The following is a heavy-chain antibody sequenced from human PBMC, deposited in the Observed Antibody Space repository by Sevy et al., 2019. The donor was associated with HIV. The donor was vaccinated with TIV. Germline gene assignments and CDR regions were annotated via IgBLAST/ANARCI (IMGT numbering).Heavy chain of an antibody. CDR1: GFTFNEAW. CDR2: IKSRHDGGTI. J-gene: IGHJ5*02. V-gene: IGHV3-15*01. Sequence: GWSLRLSCAASGFTFNEAWMSWVRQAPGKGLEWVGRIKSRHDGGTIDYAAPVKGRFTISRDDSTDMLYLQMDRLTSEDTAVYYCTKGIVGATWDWYDPWGQGTLVTVSS. CDR3: TKGIVGATWDWYDP. D-gene: IGHD1-26*01.